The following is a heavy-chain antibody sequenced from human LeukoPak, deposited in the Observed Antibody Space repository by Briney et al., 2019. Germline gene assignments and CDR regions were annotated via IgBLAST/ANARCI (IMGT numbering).Heavy chain of an antibody. Sequence: SETLSLTCAVYGGSFSGYYWSWIRQPPGKGLEWIGEINHSGSTNYNPSLKSRVTISVDTSKNQFSLKLSSVTAADTAVYYCARGRPFFEYWGQGTLVTVSS. V-gene: IGHV4-34*01. CDR3: ARGRPFFEY. CDR2: INHSGST. CDR1: GGSFSGYY. J-gene: IGHJ4*02.